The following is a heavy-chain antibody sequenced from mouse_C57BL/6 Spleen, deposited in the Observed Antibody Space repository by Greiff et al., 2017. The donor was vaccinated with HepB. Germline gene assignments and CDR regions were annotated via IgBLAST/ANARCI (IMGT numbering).Heavy chain of an antibody. CDR1: GYTFTSYW. J-gene: IGHJ2*01. CDR3: ARGDGNYVRFYFDY. CDR2: IDPSDSYT. Sequence: QVQLQQPGAELVKPGASVKLSCKASGYTFTSYWMQWVNQRPGQGLEWIGEIDPSDSYTNYNQKFKGKATLTVDTSSSKAYMQLSSLTSEDSAVYYGARGDGNYVRFYFDYWGQGTTLTVSS. V-gene: IGHV1-50*01. D-gene: IGHD2-1*01.